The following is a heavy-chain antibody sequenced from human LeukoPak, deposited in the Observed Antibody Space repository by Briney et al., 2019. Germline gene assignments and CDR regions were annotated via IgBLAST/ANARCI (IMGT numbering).Heavy chain of an antibody. D-gene: IGHD3-22*01. CDR1: GGSITSHY. Sequence: SETLSLTCTVSGGSITSHYWSWIRQAPGKGLEWIGFIYYSGRTMYNPPLQSRVTISLDTSEKKFSLKVTSVTAADTAVYYCTRLLDNDSSGDPDTFDMWGQGTVVTVSS. J-gene: IGHJ3*02. CDR3: TRLLDNDSSGDPDTFDM. CDR2: IYYSGRT. V-gene: IGHV4-59*08.